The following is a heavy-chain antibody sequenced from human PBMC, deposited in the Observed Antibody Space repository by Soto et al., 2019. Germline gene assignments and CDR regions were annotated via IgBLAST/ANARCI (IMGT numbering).Heavy chain of an antibody. J-gene: IGHJ5*02. D-gene: IGHD3-9*01. Sequence: ASVKVSCKASGYTFTSYGISWVRQAPGQGLEWMGWISAYNGNTNYAQKLQGRVTMTTDTSTSTAYMKLRSLRSDDTAVYYCARDWRYFDWLSQPTNWFDPWGQGTLVTVSS. CDR1: GYTFTSYG. V-gene: IGHV1-18*01. CDR2: ISAYNGNT. CDR3: ARDWRYFDWLSQPTNWFDP.